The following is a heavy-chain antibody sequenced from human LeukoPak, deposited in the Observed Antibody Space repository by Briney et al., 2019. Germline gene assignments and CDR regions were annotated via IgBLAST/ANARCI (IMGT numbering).Heavy chain of an antibody. CDR3: ARVFFLDSSEDAFDI. D-gene: IGHD3-22*01. Sequence: SETLSLTCTVSSGSISSSYWSWIRQPPGKGLEWIGYIYYSGSTNYNPSLKSRVTISVDTSKNQFSLKLSSVTAADTAVYYCARVFFLDSSEDAFDIWGQGTMVTVSS. V-gene: IGHV4-59*12. J-gene: IGHJ3*02. CDR2: IYYSGST. CDR1: SGSISSSY.